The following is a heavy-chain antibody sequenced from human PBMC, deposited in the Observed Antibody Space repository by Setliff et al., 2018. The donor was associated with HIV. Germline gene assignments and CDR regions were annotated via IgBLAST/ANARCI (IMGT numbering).Heavy chain of an antibody. CDR2: ISAYNGNT. J-gene: IGHJ5*02. CDR1: GYNFINYG. Sequence: GASVKVSCKASGYNFINYGISWVRQAPGQGLEWMGWISAYNGNTNYAPRLLDRVTMTTDTSTSTAYMEVRSLSSDDTAVYYCARARLQGIVTAVGPRDNCLDPWGQGTRVTVSS. D-gene: IGHD3-9*01. CDR3: ARARLQGIVTAVGPRDNCLDP. V-gene: IGHV1-18*04.